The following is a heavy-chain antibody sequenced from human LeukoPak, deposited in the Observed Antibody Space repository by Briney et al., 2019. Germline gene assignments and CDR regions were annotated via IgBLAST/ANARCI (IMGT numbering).Heavy chain of an antibody. CDR3: ARGRSRDGYNYDY. J-gene: IGHJ4*02. CDR1: GGSISTYY. V-gene: IGHV4-59*01. D-gene: IGHD5-24*01. CDR2: IYYSGST. Sequence: TETLSLTCTVSGGSISTYYWSWIRQPPGKGLEWIGYIYYSGSTNYTPSLKSRVTISVDTSKNQFSLNLSSVTAADTAVYYCARGRSRDGYNYDYWGQGALVTVSS.